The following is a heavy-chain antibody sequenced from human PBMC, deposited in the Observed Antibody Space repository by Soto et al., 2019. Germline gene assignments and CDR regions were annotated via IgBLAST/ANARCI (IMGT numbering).Heavy chain of an antibody. V-gene: IGHV1-8*01. CDR1: GYTFTSYD. J-gene: IGHJ2*01. Sequence: QVQLVQSGAEVKKPGASVIVSCKASGYTFTSYDFNWVRQATGQGLEWMGWMNPKSGNTGYAQKFQGRITMTRDTAISTAHMELSSLTSAAPAGYYCASWTSPVRDVLFFDVWGRGTVVTVSS. CDR3: ASWTSPVRDVLFFDV. CDR2: MNPKSGNT. D-gene: IGHD1-1*01.